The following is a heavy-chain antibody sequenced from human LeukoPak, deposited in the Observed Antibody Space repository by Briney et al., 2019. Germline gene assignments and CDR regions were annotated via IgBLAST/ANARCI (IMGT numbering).Heavy chain of an antibody. CDR3: ARAVLVVGTKYYFDY. CDR2: IYHSGST. D-gene: IGHD1-7*01. V-gene: IGHV4-30-2*01. J-gene: IGHJ4*02. Sequence: SETLSLTCAVSGGSISSGGYSWGWIRQPPGKGLEWIGYIYHSGSTYYNPSLKSRVTISVDRSKNQFSLKLSTVTAADTAVYYCARAVLVVGTKYYFDYWGQGTLVTVSS. CDR1: GGSISSGGYS.